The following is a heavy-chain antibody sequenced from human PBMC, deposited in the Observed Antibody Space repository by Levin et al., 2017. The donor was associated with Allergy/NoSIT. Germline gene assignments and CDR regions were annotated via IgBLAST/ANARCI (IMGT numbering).Heavy chain of an antibody. CDR2: IKSKTDGGTT. D-gene: IGHD3-16*02. CDR3: TTETHYDYVWGSYRYTGGWFDP. Sequence: PGGSLRLSCAASGFTFSNAWMSWVRQAPGKGLEWVGRIKSKTDGGTTDYAAPVKGRFTISRDDSKNTLYLQMNSLKTEDTAVYYCTTETHYDYVWGSYRYTGGWFDPWGQGTLVTVSS. V-gene: IGHV3-15*01. J-gene: IGHJ5*02. CDR1: GFTFSNAW.